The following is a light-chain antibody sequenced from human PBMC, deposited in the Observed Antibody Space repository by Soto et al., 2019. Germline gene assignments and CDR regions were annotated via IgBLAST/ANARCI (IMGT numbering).Light chain of an antibody. V-gene: IGLV2-23*02. CDR1: SSDVGSYNL. CDR3: CSYAGSSTFAV. J-gene: IGLJ1*01. Sequence: QSVLNQPASVSGSPGQSITISCTGTSSDVGSYNLVSWYQQHPGKAPKLMIYEVSKRPSGVSNRFSGSKSGNTASLTISGLQAEDEADYYCCSYAGSSTFAVFGTGTKSPS. CDR2: EVS.